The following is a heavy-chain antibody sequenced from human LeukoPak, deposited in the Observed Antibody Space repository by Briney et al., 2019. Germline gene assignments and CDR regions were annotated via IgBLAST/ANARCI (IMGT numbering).Heavy chain of an antibody. V-gene: IGHV1-2*02. CDR1: GYTFTGYY. CDR2: INPNSGGT. J-gene: IGHJ4*02. Sequence: ASVKVSCKASGYTFTGYYMHWVRQAPGQGLEWMGWINPNSGGTNYAQKFQGRVTMTRDTSISTAYVELSRLRSDDTAVYYCARESGGCSSTSCFKIGFDYWGQGTLVTVSS. D-gene: IGHD2-2*01. CDR3: ARESGGCSSTSCFKIGFDY.